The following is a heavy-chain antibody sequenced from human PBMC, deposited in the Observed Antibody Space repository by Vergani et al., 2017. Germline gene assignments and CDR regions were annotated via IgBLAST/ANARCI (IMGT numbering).Heavy chain of an antibody. CDR2: IWDDGSNK. Sequence: QVQLVESGGGVVQPGRSLRLSCAASGFTFSSYGMHWVRQAPGKGLEWVAVIWDDGSNKYYADSVKGRFTTSRDNSKNTLYLQMNSLRAEDTAVYYCAGEKRVPDYFDYWGQGTLVTVSS. V-gene: IGHV3-33*01. D-gene: IGHD3-10*01. CDR1: GFTFSSYG. J-gene: IGHJ4*02. CDR3: AGEKRVPDYFDY.